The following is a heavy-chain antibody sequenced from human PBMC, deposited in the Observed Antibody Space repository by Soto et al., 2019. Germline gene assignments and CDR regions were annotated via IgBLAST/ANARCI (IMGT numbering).Heavy chain of an antibody. D-gene: IGHD6-19*01. V-gene: IGHV3-15*07. CDR3: THTRGWPPSGFDI. CDR1: GGNFNPAW. CDR2: IKSKGSDETS. Sequence: QLVESGGGLVKPGGSLKVSFAASGGNFNPAWMNWVRQVPGKGLEWVARIKSKGSDETSYHAAPVKGRFTISRDDSKNTLYLQMNSLKTEDTAVYYCTHTRGWPPSGFDIGGQGTMITVSS. J-gene: IGHJ3*02.